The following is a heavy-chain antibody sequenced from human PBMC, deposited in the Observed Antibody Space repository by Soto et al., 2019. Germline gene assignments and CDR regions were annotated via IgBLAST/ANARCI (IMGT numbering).Heavy chain of an antibody. J-gene: IGHJ5*02. D-gene: IGHD4-17*01. V-gene: IGHV4-59*01. Sequence: SSETLSLTCTVSGGSISSYDWSWIRQPPGKGLEWIGYIYYSGSTNYNPSLKSRVTISVDTSKNQFSLKLSSVTAADTAVYYCAREGNDHGDYAKWFDPWGQATLVTVSS. CDR1: GGSISSYD. CDR2: IYYSGST. CDR3: AREGNDHGDYAKWFDP.